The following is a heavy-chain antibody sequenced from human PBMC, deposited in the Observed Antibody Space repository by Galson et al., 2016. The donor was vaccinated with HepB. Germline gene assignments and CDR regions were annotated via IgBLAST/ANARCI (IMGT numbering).Heavy chain of an antibody. J-gene: IGHJ3*02. CDR2: INHSGST. V-gene: IGHV4-34*01. CDR1: GGSFNSYY. D-gene: IGHD2-2*01. Sequence: SETLSLTCAFYGGSFNSYYWTWIRQPPGKGLEWIGEINHSGSTNYNPSLKSRVTISVDTSKNQFSLKLRSVTAADTAVYYCASRRGRSPRSLVVVPAAIAAFDIWGQGTKVTVSS. CDR3: ASRRGRSPRSLVVVPAAIAAFDI.